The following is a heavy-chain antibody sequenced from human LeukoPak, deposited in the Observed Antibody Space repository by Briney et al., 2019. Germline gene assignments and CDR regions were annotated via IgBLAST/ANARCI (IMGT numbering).Heavy chain of an antibody. CDR3: AKGGYIRSSCFDP. V-gene: IGHV3-23*01. CDR2: ISNTGGSA. D-gene: IGHD6-13*01. Sequence: GGSLRLSCAASGFTFSNYAMTWVRQAPGKGLEGVSTISNTGGSAFFADSVTGRFTISRDNSKNTLYLEMNTLRAEDTDVYYCAKGGYIRSSCFDPWGQGTLVTVSS. CDR1: GFTFSNYA. J-gene: IGHJ5*02.